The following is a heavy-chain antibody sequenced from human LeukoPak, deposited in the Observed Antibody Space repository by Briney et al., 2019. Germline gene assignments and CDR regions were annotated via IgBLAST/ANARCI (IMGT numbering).Heavy chain of an antibody. J-gene: IGHJ4*02. D-gene: IGHD6-19*01. Sequence: SETLSLTCTVSGGSISSSSYYWGWIRQPPENGLEWIGRIHTSGSTNYNPSLKSRLTMSVDTSKNQFSLKVSSVTAADTAMYYCARLREYSSGGIDLFYFDYWGQGTLITVSS. V-gene: IGHV4-39*07. CDR1: GGSISSSSYY. CDR3: ARLREYSSGGIDLFYFDY. CDR2: IHTSGST.